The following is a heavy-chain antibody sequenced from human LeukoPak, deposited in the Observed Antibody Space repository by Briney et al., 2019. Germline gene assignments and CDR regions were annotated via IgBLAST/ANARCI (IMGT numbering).Heavy chain of an antibody. CDR3: ARDLRAAAAEVYGMDV. CDR1: GFTFSSYG. V-gene: IGHV3-33*01. D-gene: IGHD6-13*01. Sequence: GRSLRLSCAASGFTFSSYGMHWVRQAPGKGLEWVAVIWYDGGNKYYADSVKGRFTISRDNSKNTLYLQMNSLRAEDTAVYYCARDLRAAAAEVYGMDVWGKGTTVTVSS. CDR2: IWYDGGNK. J-gene: IGHJ6*04.